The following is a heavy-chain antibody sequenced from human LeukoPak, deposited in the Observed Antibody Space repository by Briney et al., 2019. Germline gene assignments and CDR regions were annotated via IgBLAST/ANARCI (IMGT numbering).Heavy chain of an antibody. CDR2: IYYSGTT. Sequence: SETLSLTCTVSGGSLSSISYYWSWTRQPPGRGLEWIGYIYYSGTTNYNPSLKSRVTISVDTSKNQFSLKLNSVTAADTAVYYCSGGSYYYYYMDVWGKGTTVTISS. D-gene: IGHD2-15*01. J-gene: IGHJ6*03. CDR1: GGSLSSISYY. V-gene: IGHV4-61*01. CDR3: SGGSYYYYYMDV.